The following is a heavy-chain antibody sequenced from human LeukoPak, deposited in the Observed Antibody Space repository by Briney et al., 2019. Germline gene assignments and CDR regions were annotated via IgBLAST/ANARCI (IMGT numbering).Heavy chain of an antibody. D-gene: IGHD4/OR15-4a*01. J-gene: IGHJ6*02. V-gene: IGHV3-11*06. CDR3: ARVKGLVLPYYYGMDV. Sequence: PGGSLRLSCGGTGFTFSDYYMSWIRQAPGKGLEWVSSISSSSSYIYYADSVKGRFTISRDNAKNSLYLQMNSLRAEDTAVYYCARVKGLVLPYYYGMDVWGQGTTVTVSS. CDR2: ISSSSSYI. CDR1: GFTFSDYY.